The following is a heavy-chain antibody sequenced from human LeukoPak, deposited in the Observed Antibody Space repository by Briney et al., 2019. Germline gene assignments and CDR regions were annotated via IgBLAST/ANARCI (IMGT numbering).Heavy chain of an antibody. J-gene: IGHJ4*02. CDR3: AKDLLYSSSSAVDS. V-gene: IGHV3-23*01. CDR1: GFTFSGYA. Sequence: GGSLRLSCAASGFTFSGYAMTWVRQAPGKGLEWVSGISGSGGSTYYAGSVKGRFTLSRDNSKNTLYLQMDSLRAEDTAVYYCAKDLLYSSSSAVDSWGQGSLVTVSS. D-gene: IGHD6-6*01. CDR2: ISGSGGST.